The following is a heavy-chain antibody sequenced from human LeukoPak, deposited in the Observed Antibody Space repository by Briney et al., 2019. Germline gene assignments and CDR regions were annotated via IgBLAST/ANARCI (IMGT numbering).Heavy chain of an antibody. J-gene: IGHJ4*02. V-gene: IGHV4-34*01. CDR1: GGSFSGYY. Sequence: SETLSLTCAVYGGSFSGYYWSWIRQPPGKGLEWIGEINHSGTTNYNPSLKSRVTISVDTSKNQFSLKLSSVTAADTAVYYCARVRGYSYGHTIDYWGQGTLVTVSS. D-gene: IGHD5-18*01. CDR3: ARVRGYSYGHTIDY. CDR2: INHSGTT.